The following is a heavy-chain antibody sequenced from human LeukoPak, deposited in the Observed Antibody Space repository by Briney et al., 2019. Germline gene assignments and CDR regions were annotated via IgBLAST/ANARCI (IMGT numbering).Heavy chain of an antibody. CDR3: AKDRAYYSDSSGYYLVRAYDY. V-gene: IGHV3-23*01. J-gene: IGHJ4*02. D-gene: IGHD3-22*01. CDR2: ISGSNNNT. CDR1: GFTFSSYA. Sequence: GGSLRLSCTASGFTFSSYAMTWVRQAPGKGLEWVSAISGSNNNTFYADSVKGRFTISRDNSKNTLYLQMNSLRAEDTAVYYCAKDRAYYSDSSGYYLVRAYDYWGQGTLVTVSS.